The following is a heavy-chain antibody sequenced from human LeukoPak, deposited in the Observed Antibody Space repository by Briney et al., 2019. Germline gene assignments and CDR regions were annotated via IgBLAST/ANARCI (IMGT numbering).Heavy chain of an antibody. CDR1: GFTFSSYG. CDR3: AKDPNFYYCMDV. Sequence: GGSLRLSCAASGFTFSSYGMTWVRQAPGKGLEWVSTISGNGGSTYYADSVKGRFTISRDNSKNTLYLQMNSLRAEDTAVYYCAKDPNFYYCMDVWGKGTTVTISS. CDR2: ISGNGGST. V-gene: IGHV3-23*01. J-gene: IGHJ6*03.